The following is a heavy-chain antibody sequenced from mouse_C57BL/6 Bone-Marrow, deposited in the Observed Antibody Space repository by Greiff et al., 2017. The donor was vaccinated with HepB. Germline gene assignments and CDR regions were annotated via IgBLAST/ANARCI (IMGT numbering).Heavy chain of an antibody. CDR1: GYTFTSYT. J-gene: IGHJ2*01. D-gene: IGHD1-1*01. V-gene: IGHV1-4*01. Sequence: VQLVESGAELARPGASVKMSCKASGYTFTSYTMHWVKQRPGQGLEWIGYINPSSGYTKYNQKFKDKATLTADKSSSTAYMQLSSLTSEDSAVYYCARDYGNPYFDYWGQGTTLTVSS. CDR3: ARDYGNPYFDY. CDR2: INPSSGYT.